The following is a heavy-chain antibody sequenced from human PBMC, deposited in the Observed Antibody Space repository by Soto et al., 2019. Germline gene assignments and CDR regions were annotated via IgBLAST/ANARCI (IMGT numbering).Heavy chain of an antibody. CDR1: GDSVSSNSAA. Sequence: SQTLSLTCAISGDSVSSNSAAWNWIRQSPSRGLEWLGRTYYRSKWYNDYAVSVKSRITINPDTSKNQFSLQLNSVTPEDTAVYYCARDPGIAVAGTNRARYGMDVWGQGTTVTVSS. CDR2: TYYRSKWYN. V-gene: IGHV6-1*01. J-gene: IGHJ6*02. D-gene: IGHD6-19*01. CDR3: ARDPGIAVAGTNRARYGMDV.